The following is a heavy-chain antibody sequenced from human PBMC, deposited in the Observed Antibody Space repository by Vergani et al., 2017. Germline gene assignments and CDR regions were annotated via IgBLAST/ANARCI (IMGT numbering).Heavy chain of an antibody. Sequence: QVQLVQSGAEVKKPGSSVKVSCKASGGTFSRSAISWVRQSPGQGLEWMGGIIPIFGTANYAQNFQGRVTITADESTSTAYMERSSLRSEDTAVYYCASVRGVGYNGRLDYWGQGTLVTVSS. D-gene: IGHD5-24*01. CDR2: IIPIFGTA. CDR1: GGTFSRSA. CDR3: ASVRGVGYNGRLDY. J-gene: IGHJ4*02. V-gene: IGHV1-69*01.